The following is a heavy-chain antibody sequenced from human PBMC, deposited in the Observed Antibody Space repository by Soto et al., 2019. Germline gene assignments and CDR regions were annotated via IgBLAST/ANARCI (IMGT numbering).Heavy chain of an antibody. CDR1: GGSISSSNW. J-gene: IGHJ3*02. V-gene: IGHV4-4*02. D-gene: IGHD2-21*02. Sequence: SETLSLTCAVSGGSISSSNWWSWVRQPPGKGLEWIGEIYHSGSTNYNPSLKSRVTISVDKSKNQFSLKLSSVTAADTAVYYCVRDDGGNSDAFDIWGQGTMVTVSS. CDR2: IYHSGST. CDR3: VRDDGGNSDAFDI.